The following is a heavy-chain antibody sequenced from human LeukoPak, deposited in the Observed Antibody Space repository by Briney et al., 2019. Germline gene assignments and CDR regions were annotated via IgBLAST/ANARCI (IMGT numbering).Heavy chain of an antibody. V-gene: IGHV4-59*01. CDR3: ARETGIRDSSGQDQGAFDI. J-gene: IGHJ3*02. D-gene: IGHD6-19*01. CDR2: IYYSGST. Sequence: SETLSLTCTVSGGSISSYYWSWIRQPPGKGLEWIGYIYYSGSTNYNPSLKSRVTISVDTSKYQFSLKLSSVTAADTAVYYCARETGIRDSSGQDQGAFDIWGQGTMVTVSS. CDR1: GGSISSYY.